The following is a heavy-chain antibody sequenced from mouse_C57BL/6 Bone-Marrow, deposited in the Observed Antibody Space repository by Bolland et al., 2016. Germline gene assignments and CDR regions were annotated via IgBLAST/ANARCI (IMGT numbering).Heavy chain of an antibody. Sequence: NNHATYYAESVKGRFTISRDDSKSSVYLQMNSLRAEDTGIYYCIRGYDANTGWFAYWGQGTLV. J-gene: IGHJ3*01. V-gene: IGHV6-6*01. CDR2: NNHAT. CDR3: IRGYDANTGWFAY. D-gene: IGHD2-3*01.